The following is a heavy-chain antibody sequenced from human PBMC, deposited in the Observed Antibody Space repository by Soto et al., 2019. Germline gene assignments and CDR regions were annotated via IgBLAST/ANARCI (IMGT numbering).Heavy chain of an antibody. V-gene: IGHV4-31*03. D-gene: IGHD6-13*01. CDR2: IYYSGST. CDR3: ARETRHIAAAGISP. J-gene: IGHJ5*02. CDR1: GGSISSGGYY. Sequence: QVQLQESGPGLVKPSQTLSLTCTVSGGSISSGGYYWSWIRQHPGKGLEWIGYIYYSGSTYYNPSLKSRLTISVDTSKNRSSLRLSSVTAADTAVYYCARETRHIAAAGISPWGQGTLVTVSS.